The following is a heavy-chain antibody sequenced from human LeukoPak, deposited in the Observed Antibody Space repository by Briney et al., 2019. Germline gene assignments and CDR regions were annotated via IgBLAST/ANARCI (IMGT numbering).Heavy chain of an antibody. CDR1: GFTFSSYS. D-gene: IGHD3-22*01. CDR3: ARDYYDSSGYHGAFDI. Sequence: GGSLRLSCAASGFTFSSYSMNWVRQAPGKGLEWVSYISSSSNTIYYADSVKGRFTISRDNADNSLYLQMNSLRGEDTAVYYCARDYYDSSGYHGAFDIWGQGTMVTVSS. CDR2: ISSSSNTI. J-gene: IGHJ3*02. V-gene: IGHV3-48*04.